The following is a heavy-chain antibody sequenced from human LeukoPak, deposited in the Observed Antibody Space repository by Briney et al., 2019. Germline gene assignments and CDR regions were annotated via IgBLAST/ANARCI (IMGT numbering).Heavy chain of an antibody. D-gene: IGHD6-25*01. CDR2: ISWDGGST. CDR1: GFTFDDYA. Sequence: GGSLRLSCAASGFTFDDYAMHWVRQAPGKGLEWVSLISWDGGSTYYADSVKGRFTISRDNTENSLCLQMNSLRAEDTALYYCAKAGRPAEGIDYWGQGTLVTVSS. V-gene: IGHV3-43D*03. J-gene: IGHJ4*02. CDR3: AKAGRPAEGIDY.